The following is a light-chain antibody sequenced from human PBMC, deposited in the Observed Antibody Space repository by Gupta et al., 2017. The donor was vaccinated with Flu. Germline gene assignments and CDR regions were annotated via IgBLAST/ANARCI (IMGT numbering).Light chain of an antibody. CDR1: SSNIENNA. J-gene: IGLJ2*01. CDR2: YDD. CDR3: AAWDDSRNGVV. Sequence: TVAISCSGGSSNIENNAVNWYQQLPGKAPKLLIYYDDLLSSGVSGRFSGSKSGASASLAISGLQSDDEADYYCAAWDDSRNGVVFGGGTRLTVL. V-gene: IGLV1-36*01.